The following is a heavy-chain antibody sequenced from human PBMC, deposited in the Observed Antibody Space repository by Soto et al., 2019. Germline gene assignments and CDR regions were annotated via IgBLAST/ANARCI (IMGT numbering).Heavy chain of an antibody. CDR3: AAQPGGGGY. CDR1: GFTVSNNY. D-gene: IGHD3-10*01. V-gene: IGHV3-53*01. CDR2: IYSGGYT. J-gene: IGHJ4*02. Sequence: EVQLVESGGGLIQPGGSLRLSCAVSGFTVSNNYMSWVRQAPGKGLEGVSVIYSGGYTAYGDSVKGRFTISRDNSKHPLFLQKNSRGAARSAVYFCAAQPGGGGYWGQGTLVTVSS.